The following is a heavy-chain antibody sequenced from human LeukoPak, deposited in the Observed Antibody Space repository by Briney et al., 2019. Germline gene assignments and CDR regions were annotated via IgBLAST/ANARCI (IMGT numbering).Heavy chain of an antibody. CDR2: IYYTGST. D-gene: IGHD3-10*01. CDR3: ARGAPLSSGSYYKGTLDY. Sequence: SETLSLTCTVSGGSISSYYWSWIRQPPGKRLEWIGYIYYTGSTNYNPSLKSRVTISVDTSRNQFSLKLSSVTAADTAVYYCARGAPLSSGSYYKGTLDYWGQGTLVTVSS. CDR1: GGSISSYY. V-gene: IGHV4-59*12. J-gene: IGHJ4*02.